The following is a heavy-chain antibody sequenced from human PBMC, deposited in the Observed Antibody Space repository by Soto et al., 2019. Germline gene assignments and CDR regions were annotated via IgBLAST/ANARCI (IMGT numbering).Heavy chain of an antibody. V-gene: IGHV1-46*01. CDR2: VNPSGGHT. Sequence: QVQLMQSGAEVKKPGASVKVSCKASGDTFTDYYIHWVRQAPGQGLEWMGTVNPSGGHTTYAQHFLGRVTMTRDTSTSTLYMELTSLTSDDTAIXYXXXXXXXXXXXXXLDYWGQGTLVTVSS. CDR3: XXXXXXXXXXXXLDY. J-gene: IGHJ4*02. CDR1: GDTFTDYY.